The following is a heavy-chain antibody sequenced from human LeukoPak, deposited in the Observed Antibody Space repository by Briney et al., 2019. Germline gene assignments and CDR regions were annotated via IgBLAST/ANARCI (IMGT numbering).Heavy chain of an antibody. J-gene: IGHJ6*03. Sequence: PGGSLRLSCLASGFSFSNYAMSWVRQAPGKGLEWVSNAGSSSRLYGDSGKGRFSVSRDNSKNTLYLQMNSLRADDTAVYYCAKQRGALRENYYMDVWGKGTTVTVSS. V-gene: IGHV3-23*01. CDR1: GFSFSNYA. CDR3: AKQRGALRENYYMDV. CDR2: AGSSSR.